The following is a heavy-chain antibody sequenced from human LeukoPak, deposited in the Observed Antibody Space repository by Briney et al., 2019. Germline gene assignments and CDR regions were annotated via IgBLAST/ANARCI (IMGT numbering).Heavy chain of an antibody. J-gene: IGHJ3*02. Sequence: PSETLSLTCTVSGDSISSGGYYWSWIRQYPGKGLEWIGFLYYTGSTYYNPSLKRRVSISKDTSKNQFSLKLSSVTAAGTAVYYCARDRGYYYDSSGDFRNDAFDIWGQGTMVTVSS. CDR3: ARDRGYYYDSSGDFRNDAFDI. D-gene: IGHD3-22*01. V-gene: IGHV4-31*03. CDR2: LYYTGST. CDR1: GDSISSGGYY.